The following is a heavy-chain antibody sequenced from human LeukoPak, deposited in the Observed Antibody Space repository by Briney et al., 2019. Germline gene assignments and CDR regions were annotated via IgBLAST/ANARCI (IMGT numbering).Heavy chain of an antibody. V-gene: IGHV1-46*01. CDR2: INPSGGST. J-gene: IGHJ6*02. CDR3: ARDLRFLEWSQYYGMDV. Sequence: ASVKVSCKASGYTFTSYYMHWVRQAPGQGLEWMGIINPSGGSTSYAQKFQGRVTMTRDTSTSTVYMELSSLRSEDTAVYYCARDLRFLEWSQYYGMDVWGQGTTVTVSS. D-gene: IGHD3-3*01. CDR1: GYTFTSYY.